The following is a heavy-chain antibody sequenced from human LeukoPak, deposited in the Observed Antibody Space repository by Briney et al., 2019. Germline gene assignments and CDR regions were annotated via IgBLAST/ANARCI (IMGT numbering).Heavy chain of an antibody. CDR3: ARAGYYRFDY. Sequence: GRSLRLSCAASGFTFDDYAMHWVRQAPGKGLEWVSGISWNSGSIGYADSVKGRFTISRDNAQNTLYLQMDSLRAEDTAIYFCARAGYYRFDYWGQGTLVTVSS. CDR1: GFTFDDYA. D-gene: IGHD2-15*01. CDR2: ISWNSGSI. J-gene: IGHJ4*02. V-gene: IGHV3-9*01.